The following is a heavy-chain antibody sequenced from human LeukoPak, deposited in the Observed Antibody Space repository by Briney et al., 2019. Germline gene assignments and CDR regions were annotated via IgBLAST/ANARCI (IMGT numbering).Heavy chain of an antibody. CDR2: IYYSGST. CDR1: GGSISSYY. J-gene: IGHJ4*02. D-gene: IGHD4-23*01. V-gene: IGHV4-39*07. Sequence: SETLSLTCTVSGGSISSYYWGWIRQPPGKGLEWIGSIYYSGSTYYNPSLKSRVTISVDTSKNQFSLKLSSVTAADTAVYYCARDMGLKPPGGNQQDYWGQGTLVTVSS. CDR3: ARDMGLKPPGGNQQDY.